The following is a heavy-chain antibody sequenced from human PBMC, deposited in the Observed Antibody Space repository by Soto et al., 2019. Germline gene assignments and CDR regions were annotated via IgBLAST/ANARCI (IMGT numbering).Heavy chain of an antibody. J-gene: IGHJ4*02. CDR3: AKARLLRFLEGYYFDY. D-gene: IGHD3-3*01. V-gene: IGHV3-23*01. Sequence: GGSLRLSCAASGFTFSSYAMNWVRQAPGKGLEWVSAISGSGGSTYYADSVKGRFTISRDNSKNTLYLQMNSLRAEDTAVYYCAKARLLRFLEGYYFDYWGQGTLVTVSS. CDR2: ISGSGGST. CDR1: GFTFSSYA.